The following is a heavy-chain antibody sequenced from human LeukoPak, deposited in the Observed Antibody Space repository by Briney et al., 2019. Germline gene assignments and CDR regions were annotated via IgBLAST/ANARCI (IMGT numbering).Heavy chain of an antibody. D-gene: IGHD3-10*01. V-gene: IGHV1-18*01. CDR1: GYTFTSYR. CDR3: PPEVRRWRTPYFDY. CDR2: ISAYNLNT. J-gene: IGHJ4*02. Sequence: EASVKVSCKASGYTFTSYRISWVRQAPGQGLERMGWISAYNLNTNYAQKLQGRVTMTTDTSTSTAYMQLTSLRSYHTAVYYSPPEVRRWRTPYFDYWGQGTLVTVSS.